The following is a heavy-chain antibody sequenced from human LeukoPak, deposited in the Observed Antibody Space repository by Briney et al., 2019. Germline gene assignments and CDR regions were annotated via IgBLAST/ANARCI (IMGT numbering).Heavy chain of an antibody. V-gene: IGHV5-51*01. CDR1: RYSFTSYW. CDR2: IYAGDSDT. D-gene: IGHD3-22*01. Sequence: GESLKISCKGYRYSFTSYWIGWVRQMPGKGLEWMGIIYAGDSDTRYSPSFQGQVTISVDKSISTAYLQWSSLKASDTAMYYCARQKTVDRWFDPWGQGTLVTVSS. J-gene: IGHJ5*02. CDR3: ARQKTVDRWFDP.